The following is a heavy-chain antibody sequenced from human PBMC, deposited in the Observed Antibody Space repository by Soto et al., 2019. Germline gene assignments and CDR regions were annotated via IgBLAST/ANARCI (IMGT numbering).Heavy chain of an antibody. V-gene: IGHV4-31*03. J-gene: IGHJ6*03. CDR3: ARDGGCSSTSCYANYYYMDV. Sequence: SETLSLTCTVSGGSISSGGYYWSWIRQHPGKGLEWIGYIYYSGSTYYNPSLKSRVTISVDTSKNQFSLKLSSVTAADTAVYYCARDGGCSSTSCYANYYYMDVWRKGTTVTVSS. CDR2: IYYSGST. CDR1: GGSISSGGYY. D-gene: IGHD2-2*01.